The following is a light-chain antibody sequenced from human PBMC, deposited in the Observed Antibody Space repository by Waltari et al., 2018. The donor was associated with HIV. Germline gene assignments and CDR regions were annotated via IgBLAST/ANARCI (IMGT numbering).Light chain of an antibody. V-gene: IGKV3-11*01. CDR3: QQRSSWPRGT. J-gene: IGKJ2*02. CDR2: DAF. CDR1: QSVSSNY. Sequence: EIVLTQSPATLSLSHGERATLSCRASQSVSSNYLAWYQHKPGQAPRLLIYDAFNRATGIPARFSGSGSGTDFTLTISSLEPEDSALYYCQQRSSWPRGTFGQGTKLEIK.